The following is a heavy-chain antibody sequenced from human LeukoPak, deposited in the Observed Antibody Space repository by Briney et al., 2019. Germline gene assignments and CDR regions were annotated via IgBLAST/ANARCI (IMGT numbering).Heavy chain of an antibody. Sequence: GGSLRLSCAASGFTFSLYWMHWVRQAPGKGLVWVSRITSDGSSTTYADSVKGRFTISRDNAKNTLYLQMNSLRAEDTAVYYCARDVRYTPDVWGQGTTVTVSS. CDR2: ITSDGSST. CDR1: GFTFSLYW. J-gene: IGHJ6*02. V-gene: IGHV3-74*01. D-gene: IGHD5-18*01. CDR3: ARDVRYTPDV.